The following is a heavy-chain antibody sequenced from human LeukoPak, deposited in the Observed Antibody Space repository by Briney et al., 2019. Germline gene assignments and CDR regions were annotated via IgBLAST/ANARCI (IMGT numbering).Heavy chain of an antibody. CDR3: ARSTKGRIAAFYYYYYMDV. J-gene: IGHJ6*03. CDR1: GYSISSGYY. Sequence: PSETLSLTCTVSGYSISSGYYWGWIRQPPGKGLEWIGSIYHSGSTYYNPSLKSRVTISVDTSKNQFSLKLSSVTAVDTAVYYCARSTKGRIAAFYYYYYMDVWGKGTTVTVSS. D-gene: IGHD6-6*01. CDR2: IYHSGST. V-gene: IGHV4-38-2*02.